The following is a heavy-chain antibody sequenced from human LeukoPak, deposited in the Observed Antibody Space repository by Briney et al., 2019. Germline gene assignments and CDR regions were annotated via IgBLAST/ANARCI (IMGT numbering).Heavy chain of an antibody. J-gene: IGHJ4*02. D-gene: IGHD4/OR15-4a*01. Sequence: PTASVKVSCKASGYTFTDYYMHWVRQAPGLGFEWMGWINPKSGGTSYPQKFQGRLTMTRDTSISTAYMELSRLRSDDTAVYYCVPSANYYYFDYWGQGTLVTVSS. V-gene: IGHV1-2*02. CDR3: VPSANYYYFDY. CDR1: GYTFTDYY. CDR2: INPKSGGT.